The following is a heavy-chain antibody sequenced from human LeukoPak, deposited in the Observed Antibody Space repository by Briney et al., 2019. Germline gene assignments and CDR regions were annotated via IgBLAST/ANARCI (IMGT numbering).Heavy chain of an antibody. V-gene: IGHV3-7*01. D-gene: IGHD6-6*01. CDR1: GFTFSTYW. CDR2: IKQDGNKI. CDR3: AKLGDRQVLGN. J-gene: IGHJ4*02. Sequence: HPGGSLRLSCAASGFTFSTYWMSWVRQAPGKGLEWVANIKQDGNKIYYVDSVKGRFTISRDNAKNPLYLQMNNLRAEDTAVYYYAKLGDRQVLGNWGQGTLVTVSS.